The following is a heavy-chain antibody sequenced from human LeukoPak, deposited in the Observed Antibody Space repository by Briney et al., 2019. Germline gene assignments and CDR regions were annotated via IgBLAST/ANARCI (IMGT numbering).Heavy chain of an antibody. V-gene: IGHV1-2*06. J-gene: IGHJ5*02. CDR2: INPNSGGT. CDR1: GYTFTGYY. CDR3: AGGVLHGGGNWFDP. D-gene: IGHD3-16*01. Sequence: ASVKVSCKTSGYTFTGYYMHWLQQAPGQGLEWMGQINPNSGGTYYAQKFLSRVTMTRDTSSSTAYTELASLISDATAVYYCAGGVLHGGGNWFDPWGQGTLVTVSS.